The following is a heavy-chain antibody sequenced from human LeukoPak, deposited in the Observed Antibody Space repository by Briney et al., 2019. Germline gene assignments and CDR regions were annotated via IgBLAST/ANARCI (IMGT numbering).Heavy chain of an antibody. V-gene: IGHV1-2*02. CDR1: GYTFTTYY. CDR3: ARDNPRITAAGGGAFDI. D-gene: IGHD6-13*01. CDR2: INPNSGGA. Sequence: GASVKVPCRSSGYTFTTYYIHWVRQAPGQGLEWMVWINPNSGGANYAQKFQGRVTMTRDTSISAAYMEVSRLRSDDTAVYYCARDNPRITAAGGGAFDIWGLGTMVTVSS. J-gene: IGHJ3*02.